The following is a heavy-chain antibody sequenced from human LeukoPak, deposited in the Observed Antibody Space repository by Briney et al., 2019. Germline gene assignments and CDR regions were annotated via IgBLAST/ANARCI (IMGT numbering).Heavy chain of an antibody. Sequence: SETLSLTCAVYGGSFSGYYWSWIRQPPGKGLEWIGEINHSGSTNYNPSLKSRVTISVDTSKNQFSLKLSSVTAADTAVYYCARGYWFDPWGQGTLVTVSS. CDR2: INHSGST. J-gene: IGHJ5*02. CDR1: GGSFSGYY. V-gene: IGHV4-34*01. CDR3: ARGYWFDP.